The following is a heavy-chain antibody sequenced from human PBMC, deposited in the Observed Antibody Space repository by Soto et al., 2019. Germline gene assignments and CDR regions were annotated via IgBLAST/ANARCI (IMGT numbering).Heavy chain of an antibody. CDR2: IYYSGST. D-gene: IGHD6-6*01. J-gene: IGHJ5*02. V-gene: IGHV4-39*01. CDR3: ARHRARNWFDP. Sequence: SETLSLTCIVSGGSISSSSYYWGWIRQPPGKGLEWIGSIYYSGSTYYNPSLKSRVTISVDTSKNQFSLKLSSVTAADTAVFYCARHRARNWFDPWGQGTLVTSPQ. CDR1: GGSISSSSYY.